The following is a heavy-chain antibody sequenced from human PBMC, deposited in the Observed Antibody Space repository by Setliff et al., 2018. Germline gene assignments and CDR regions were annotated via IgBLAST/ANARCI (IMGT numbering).Heavy chain of an antibody. CDR3: ARDPNSSGDY. Sequence: PGGSLRLSCAASGFTFSSYEMNWVRRAPGKGLEWVSYISSSGSTIYYADSVKGRFTISRDNAKNSLYLQMNSLRAEDTAVYYCARDPNSSGDYWGLGTLVTVSS. V-gene: IGHV3-48*03. D-gene: IGHD3-22*01. CDR2: ISSSGSTI. CDR1: GFTFSSYE. J-gene: IGHJ4*02.